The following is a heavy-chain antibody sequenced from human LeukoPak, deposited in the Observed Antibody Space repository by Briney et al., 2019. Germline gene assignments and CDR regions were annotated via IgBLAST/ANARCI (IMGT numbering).Heavy chain of an antibody. CDR3: VRDFNPAGYSSAWATCAF. Sequence: GGSLRLSCAVSGFTFSDYWMSWVRQAPGKGLEWVANIKEDGGDTYYVDSVRGRFTFSRDNAKKSLFLQMSSLRAEDTAVYYCVRDFNPAGYSSAWATCAFWGQGTLVTVSS. J-gene: IGHJ4*02. V-gene: IGHV3-7*05. CDR2: IKEDGGDT. D-gene: IGHD6-19*01. CDR1: GFTFSDYW.